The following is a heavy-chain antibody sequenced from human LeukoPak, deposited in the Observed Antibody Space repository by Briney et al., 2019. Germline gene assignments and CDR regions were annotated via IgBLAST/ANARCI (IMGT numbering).Heavy chain of an antibody. CDR1: GGSISSGDYS. J-gene: IGHJ5*02. D-gene: IGHD6-13*01. V-gene: IGHV4-30-4*01. CDR3: ARAIAAAGTRWFDP. Sequence: SETLSLTCTVSGGSISSGDYSWSWIRQPPGKGLEWIGYIYYSGSTYYNPSLKSRVTISVDTSKNQFSLKLSSVTAADTAVYYCARAIAAAGTRWFDPWGQGTLVTVSS. CDR2: IYYSGST.